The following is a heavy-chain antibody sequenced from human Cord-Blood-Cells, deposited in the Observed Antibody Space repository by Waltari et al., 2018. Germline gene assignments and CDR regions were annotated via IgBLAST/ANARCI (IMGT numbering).Heavy chain of an antibody. CDR3: ARGLSPLISGYYGYYYYYMDV. CDR2: INHSGST. Sequence: QVQLQQWGAGLLKPSETLSLTCAVYGGSFSGYYWSWIRQPPGKGLAWIGEINHSGSTNYNPSLKSRVTISVDTSKNQFSLKLSSVTAADTAVYYCARGLSPLISGYYGYYYYYMDVWGKGTTVTVSS. CDR1: GGSFSGYY. D-gene: IGHD3-22*01. V-gene: IGHV4-34*01. J-gene: IGHJ6*03.